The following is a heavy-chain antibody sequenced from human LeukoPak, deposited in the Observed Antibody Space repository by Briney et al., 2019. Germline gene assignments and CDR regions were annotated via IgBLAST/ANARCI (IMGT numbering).Heavy chain of an antibody. J-gene: IGHJ4*02. V-gene: IGHV4-59*01. CDR2: FYNSGST. D-gene: IGHD6-6*01. Sequence: SETLSLTCTVSGGSISSYYWSWIRQPPGKGLEWIGSFYNSGSTNYNPSLKSRVTIALDTSKNQFSLKLNSVTAADTAVYYCARFGTSSSRFFDQWGQGTLVTVSS. CDR1: GGSISSYY. CDR3: ARFGTSSSRFFDQ.